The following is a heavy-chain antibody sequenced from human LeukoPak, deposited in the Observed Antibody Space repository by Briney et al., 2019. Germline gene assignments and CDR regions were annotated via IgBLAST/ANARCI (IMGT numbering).Heavy chain of an antibody. Sequence: SQTLSLTCVVSGDSISSGAYSWSWIPQPPGKDREWIGYIFHTGSTFYNTSLKSRVTISVDNSTNQFSLRLPSVTAADTAVYYCARELWFANGPGFWLDPWGQGALVTVSS. J-gene: IGHJ5*02. CDR3: ARELWFANGPGFWLDP. V-gene: IGHV4-30-2*01. CDR2: IFHTGST. CDR1: GDSISSGAYS. D-gene: IGHD3-10*01.